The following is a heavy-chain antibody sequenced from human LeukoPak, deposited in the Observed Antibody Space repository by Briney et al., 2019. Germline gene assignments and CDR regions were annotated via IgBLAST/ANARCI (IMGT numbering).Heavy chain of an antibody. CDR2: IIPIFGTA. D-gene: IGHD6-13*01. Sequence: SVKVSRKASGGTFISYAISWVRQAPGQGLEWMGRIIPIFGTANYAQKFQGRVTITTDESTSTAYMELSSLRSEDTAVYYCAREMAPGSSSWYDWGQGTLVTVSS. CDR1: GGTFISYA. V-gene: IGHV1-69*05. J-gene: IGHJ4*02. CDR3: AREMAPGSSSWYD.